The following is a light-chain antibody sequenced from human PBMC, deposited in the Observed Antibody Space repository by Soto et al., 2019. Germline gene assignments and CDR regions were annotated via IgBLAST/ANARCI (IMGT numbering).Light chain of an antibody. CDR3: QQSYSTPFT. CDR2: AAY. CDR1: QRISYY. J-gene: IGKJ5*01. V-gene: IGKV1-39*01. Sequence: DIQMTQSPSSLYASVGDRVTITCRASQRISYYLNWFQQKPGRAPKLLIYAAYSLEAGVPSRYSGSGSGTDFTLTISSLQPEDFATYYCQQSYSTPFTFGQGTRLEIK.